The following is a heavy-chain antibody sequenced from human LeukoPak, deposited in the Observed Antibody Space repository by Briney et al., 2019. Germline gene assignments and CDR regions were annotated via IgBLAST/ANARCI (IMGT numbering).Heavy chain of an antibody. CDR2: ISTYNGNT. CDR1: GYTFTSYG. Sequence: ASVKVSCKASGYTFTSYGISWVRQAPGQGLEWMGWISTYNGNTNYAQKFQGRVTMTTATSASTAYMELRSLRSDDTAVYYCGRDRGYFDLWGRGTLVTVSS. V-gene: IGHV1-18*01. J-gene: IGHJ2*01. CDR3: GRDRGYFDL.